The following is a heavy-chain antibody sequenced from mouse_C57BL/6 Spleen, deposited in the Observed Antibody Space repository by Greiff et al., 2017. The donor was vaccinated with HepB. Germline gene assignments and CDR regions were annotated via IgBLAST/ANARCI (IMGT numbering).Heavy chain of an antibody. V-gene: IGHV5-15*01. CDR3: ARAYGSSYVSAMDY. Sequence: EVQLVESGGGLVQPGGSLKLSCAASGFTFSDYGMAWVRQAPRKGPEWVAFISNLAYSIYYADTVTGRFTISRENAKNTLYLEMSSLRSEDTAMYYCARAYGSSYVSAMDYWGQGTSVTVSS. J-gene: IGHJ4*01. CDR1: GFTFSDYG. D-gene: IGHD1-1*01. CDR2: ISNLAYSI.